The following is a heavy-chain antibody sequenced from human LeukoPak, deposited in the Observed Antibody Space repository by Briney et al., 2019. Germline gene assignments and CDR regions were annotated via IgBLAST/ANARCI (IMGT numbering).Heavy chain of an antibody. V-gene: IGHV1-2*02. Sequence: ASVKVSCKASGCTFTGYYMHWVRQAPGQGLEWMGWINPNSGGTNYAQKLQGRVTMTTDTSTSTAYMELRSLRSDDTAVYYCARARTMSQLYYFDYWGQGTLVTVSS. CDR3: ARARTMSQLYYFDY. CDR2: INPNSGGT. CDR1: GCTFTGYY. D-gene: IGHD3-22*01. J-gene: IGHJ4*02.